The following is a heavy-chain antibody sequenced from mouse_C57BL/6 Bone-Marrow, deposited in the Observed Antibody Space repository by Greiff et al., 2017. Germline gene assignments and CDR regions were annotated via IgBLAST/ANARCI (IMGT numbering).Heavy chain of an antibody. V-gene: IGHV1-50*01. Sequence: VQLQQPGAELVKPGASVKLSCKASGYTFTSYWMQWVKQRPGQGLEWIGEIDPSDSYTNYNQKFKGKATLTVDTSSSTAYMQLSSLTSEDAAVYYCARLGYYGSSNWYVDFGGTGTTVTVSS. CDR1: GYTFTSYW. CDR2: IDPSDSYT. D-gene: IGHD1-1*01. J-gene: IGHJ1*03. CDR3: ARLGYYGSSNWYVDF.